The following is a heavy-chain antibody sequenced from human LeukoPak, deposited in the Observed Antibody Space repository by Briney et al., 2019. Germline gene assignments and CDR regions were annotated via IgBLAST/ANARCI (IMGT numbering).Heavy chain of an antibody. Sequence: ASVKVSCKASGDTFIRYGITWVRQAPGQGLEWMGAIISNSGTANYAQKFQGRLTIIADKSTNTVYMELTSLKSEDTAVYFCARASAYDPPPPPKYYMDVWGKGTTVIVSS. D-gene: IGHD5-12*01. J-gene: IGHJ6*03. CDR3: ARASAYDPPPPPKYYMDV. V-gene: IGHV1-69*06. CDR2: IISNSGTA. CDR1: GDTFIRYG.